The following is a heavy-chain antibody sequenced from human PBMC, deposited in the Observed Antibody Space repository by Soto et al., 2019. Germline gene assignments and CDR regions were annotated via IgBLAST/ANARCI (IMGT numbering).Heavy chain of an antibody. J-gene: IGHJ4*02. V-gene: IGHV1-2*02. Sequence: HVQLVQSGTEVKKPGASVRVSCMVSGYPFTTYYIHWVRQAPGQGLEWMGWIDPRSGGTVYEQKFQGRVTMTRDTSISTVSMDLSGLTSDDPALYYCATDDYGIFPYWGQGSLVTVSA. CDR3: ATDDYGIFPY. CDR2: IDPRSGGT. D-gene: IGHD3-10*01. CDR1: GYPFTTYY.